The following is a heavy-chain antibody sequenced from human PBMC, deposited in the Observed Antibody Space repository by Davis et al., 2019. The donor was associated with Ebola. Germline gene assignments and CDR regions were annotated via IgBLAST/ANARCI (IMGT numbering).Heavy chain of an antibody. CDR1: GGSFSGYY. D-gene: IGHD6-6*01. CDR3: ARGNKRLAAREYPYYGMDV. CDR2: INHSGST. Sequence: PSETLSLTCAVYGGSFSGYYWSWIRQPPGKGLEWIGEINHSGSTNYNPSLKSRVTISVDTSKNQFSLKLSSVTAADTAVYYCARGNKRLAAREYPYYGMDVWGQGTTVTVSS. V-gene: IGHV4-34*01. J-gene: IGHJ6*02.